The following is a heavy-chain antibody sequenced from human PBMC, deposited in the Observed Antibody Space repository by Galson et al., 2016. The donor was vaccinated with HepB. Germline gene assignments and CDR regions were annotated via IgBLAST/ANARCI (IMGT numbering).Heavy chain of an antibody. V-gene: IGHV3-53*01. CDR2: IYSGGAT. CDR3: ARDPGRIAAAGHFDS. J-gene: IGHJ5*01. CDR1: GFIVSSHY. Sequence: SLRLSCAGSGFIVSSHYMNWVRQPPGKGLEWVAIIYSGGATYYADSVKGRFTISRDNPKNTLYLQMNSLRAKDTAVYYCARDPGRIAAAGHFDSWGQGTLVTVSS. D-gene: IGHD6-13*01.